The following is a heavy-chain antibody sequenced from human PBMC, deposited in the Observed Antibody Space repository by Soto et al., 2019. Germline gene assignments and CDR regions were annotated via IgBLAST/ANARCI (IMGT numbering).Heavy chain of an antibody. CDR2: IYPGDSDT. CDR3: ARSGTVYYYGSGSYYKGYGYYYGMDV. V-gene: IGHV5-51*01. CDR1: GYSFTSYW. J-gene: IGHJ6*02. D-gene: IGHD3-10*01. Sequence: EALKISCKGSGYSFTSYWIGWVRQMPGKGLEWMGIIYPGDSDTRYSPSFQGQVTISADKSISTAYLQWSSLKASDTAMYYCARSGTVYYYGSGSYYKGYGYYYGMDVWGQGTTVTVSS.